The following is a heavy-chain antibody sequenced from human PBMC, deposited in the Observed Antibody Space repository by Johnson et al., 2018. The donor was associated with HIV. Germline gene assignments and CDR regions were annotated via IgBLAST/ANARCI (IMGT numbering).Heavy chain of an antibody. CDR3: AKDRGLSAFDI. J-gene: IGHJ3*02. Sequence: QELLVESGGGLVKPGGSLRLSCAASGFSFSDYFMTWIRQAPGKGLEWVSYISPSGGTLLPADSVRGRFTLSRDNAKNTLYLQMNSLRAEDTAVYYCAKDRGLSAFDICGQGTMVTVSS. CDR2: ISPSGGTL. CDR1: GFSFSDYF. D-gene: IGHD3-10*01. V-gene: IGHV3-11*04.